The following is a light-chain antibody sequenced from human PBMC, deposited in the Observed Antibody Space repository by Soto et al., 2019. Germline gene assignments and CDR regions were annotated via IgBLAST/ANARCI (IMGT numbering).Light chain of an antibody. Sequence: QSVLTQPPSVSGAPGQRVTISCTRSSSNIGAGCDVHWYQQLPGTAPKLLIYGNSNRPSGVPDRFSGSKSGTSASLAITGLQAEDGADYYCQSYDSSLSGWVFGGGTKLTVL. CDR2: GNS. J-gene: IGLJ3*02. V-gene: IGLV1-40*01. CDR1: SSNIGAGCD. CDR3: QSYDSSLSGWV.